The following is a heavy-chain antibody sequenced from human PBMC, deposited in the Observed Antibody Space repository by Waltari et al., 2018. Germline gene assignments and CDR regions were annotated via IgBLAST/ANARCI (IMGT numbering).Heavy chain of an antibody. CDR2: IYYSGST. CDR3: ARLRTTVATGWFEP. Sequence: QVQLQESGPGLVKPSETLSLTCTVSGGSISSYYGSWIRQPPGKGLEWIGYIYYSGSTNDTPSRKSRGTISVDTSKNQFSLKLRSVTAVDMAVYYCARLRTTVATGWFEPWGQGTLVTVSS. D-gene: IGHD4-17*01. V-gene: IGHV4-59*08. J-gene: IGHJ5*02. CDR1: GGSISSYY.